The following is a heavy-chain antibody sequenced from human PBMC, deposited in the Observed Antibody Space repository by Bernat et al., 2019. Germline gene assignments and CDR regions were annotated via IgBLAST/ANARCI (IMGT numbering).Heavy chain of an antibody. CDR3: ARGSPRHNYDYIWGSYRSLRFDY. CDR2: INHSGST. Sequence: QVQLQQWGAGLLKPSETLSLTCAVYGGSFSGYYWSWIRQPPGKGLEWIGEINHSGSTNYNPSLKSRVTISVDTSKNQFSLKLSSVTAADTAVYYCARGSPRHNYDYIWGSYRSLRFDYWGQGTLVTVS. J-gene: IGHJ4*02. CDR1: GGSFSGYY. D-gene: IGHD3-16*02. V-gene: IGHV4-34*01.